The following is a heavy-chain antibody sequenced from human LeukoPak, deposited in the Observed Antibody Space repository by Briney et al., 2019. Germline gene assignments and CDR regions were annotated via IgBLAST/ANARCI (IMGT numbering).Heavy chain of an antibody. CDR3: ASGLGRSWFDP. J-gene: IGHJ5*02. Sequence: ASVKVSCKASGYTFTGYNMHWVRQAPGQGLEWMGWMSPNSGDTKYPQKFQGRVTMTRDTSISTAHMELTGLTFDGAAVYYCASGLGRSWFDPWGQGTLVTVSS. V-gene: IGHV1-2*02. D-gene: IGHD3-16*01. CDR2: MSPNSGDT. CDR1: GYTFTGYN.